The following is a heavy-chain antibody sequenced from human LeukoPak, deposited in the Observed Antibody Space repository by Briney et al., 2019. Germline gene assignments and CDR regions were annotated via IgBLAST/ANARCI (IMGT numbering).Heavy chain of an antibody. CDR3: ARGRLWFGELSISEYFQH. V-gene: IGHV3-23*01. CDR2: ISGSGGST. CDR1: GFTFSSYA. J-gene: IGHJ1*01. Sequence: GGSLRLSCAASGFTFSSYAKSWVRQAPGKGLEWVSAISGSGGSTYYADSVKGRFTISRDNSKNTLYLQMNSLRAEDTAVYYCARGRLWFGELSISEYFQHWGQGTLVTVSS. D-gene: IGHD3-10*01.